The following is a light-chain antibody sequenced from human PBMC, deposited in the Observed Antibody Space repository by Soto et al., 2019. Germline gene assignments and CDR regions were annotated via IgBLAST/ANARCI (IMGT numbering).Light chain of an antibody. Sequence: DIQMTQSPSSLSASVGDRITITCRASQSINRYLNWYQQKVGEAPRLLIYGAVTLQTGVPARFSGSGSGTDFALKISRVEAEDVGVYYCMQGTHWPITFGQGTRLEIK. CDR2: GAV. CDR3: MQGTHWPIT. J-gene: IGKJ5*01. CDR1: QSINRY. V-gene: IGKV1-39*01.